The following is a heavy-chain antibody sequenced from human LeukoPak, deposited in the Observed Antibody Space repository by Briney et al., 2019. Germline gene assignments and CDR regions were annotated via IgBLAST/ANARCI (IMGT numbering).Heavy chain of an antibody. J-gene: IGHJ4*02. D-gene: IGHD3-16*01. V-gene: IGHV4-39*01. CDR1: GGAISSSGYS. CDR2: IYYSGST. Sequence: SETLSLTCTVSGGAISSSGYSWGCIRPPPGKGLWWIVSIYYSGSTYYTPSLTRRVTISVDTSKNQFSLNLRSVTAADTAVYYCARLITAFQVFDSWGKGTLVTVSS. CDR3: ARLITAFQVFDS.